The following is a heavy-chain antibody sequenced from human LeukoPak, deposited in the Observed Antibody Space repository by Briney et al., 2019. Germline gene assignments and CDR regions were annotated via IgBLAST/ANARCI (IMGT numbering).Heavy chain of an antibody. V-gene: IGHV3-23*01. Sequence: GGSLRLSCLTSGFTFSTNAMSWVRQAPGKGLEWISGISGSGASTYYADSVRGRFTISRDNAKNTLYLQMNSLRGDDTAVYYCAKKVVVGATSPYSDFQYWGQGTLVTVSS. J-gene: IGHJ1*01. CDR2: ISGSGAST. D-gene: IGHD1-26*01. CDR3: AKKVVVGATSPYSDFQY. CDR1: GFTFSTNA.